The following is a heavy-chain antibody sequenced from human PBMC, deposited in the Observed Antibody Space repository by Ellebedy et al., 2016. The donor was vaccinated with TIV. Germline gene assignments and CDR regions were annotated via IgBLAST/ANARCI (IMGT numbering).Heavy chain of an antibody. CDR2: IFSNDEK. D-gene: IGHD2-21*02. CDR3: VRALKYCGGDCTYKFDF. J-gene: IGHJ4*02. Sequence: SGPTLVKPKETLTLTCTVSGFSLTNIIMDVSWIRQPPGKALEWLAHIFSNDEKSYSTSLEARLSISKDTAKSQVVLTVANMDPLDTATYYCVRALKYCGGDCTYKFDFWGQGALVTVSS. V-gene: IGHV2-26*01. CDR1: GFSLTNIIMD.